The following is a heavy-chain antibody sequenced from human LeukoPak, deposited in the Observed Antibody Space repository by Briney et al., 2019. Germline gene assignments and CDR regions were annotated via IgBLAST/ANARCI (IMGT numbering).Heavy chain of an antibody. Sequence: PSETLSLTCTVSGGSISSYYWSWIRQPPGKGLEWIGYIYYSGSTNYNPSLKSRVTISVDTSKNQFSLKLSSVTAADTAVYYCARALSPDYDILTGYSPPRYFDLWGRGTLVTVSS. CDR2: IYYSGST. V-gene: IGHV4-59*01. D-gene: IGHD3-9*01. J-gene: IGHJ2*01. CDR1: GGSISSYY. CDR3: ARALSPDYDILTGYSPPRYFDL.